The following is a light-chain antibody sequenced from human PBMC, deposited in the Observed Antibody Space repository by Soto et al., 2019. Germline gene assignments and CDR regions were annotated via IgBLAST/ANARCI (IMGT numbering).Light chain of an antibody. J-gene: IGKJ4*01. Sequence: EIVLTQTPGTVSLSPGERATLSCRASQSVRSTYFAWYQHKPGQAPRLLIFDASTRATGIPDRFSGSGSGTDFTLTISRLEPEDFALYYCHQYVHSPLTFGGLIKVEIK. CDR3: HQYVHSPLT. CDR1: QSVRSTY. V-gene: IGKV3-20*01. CDR2: DAS.